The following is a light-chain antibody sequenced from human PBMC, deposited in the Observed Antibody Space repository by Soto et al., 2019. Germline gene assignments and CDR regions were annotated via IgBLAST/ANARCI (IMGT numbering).Light chain of an antibody. CDR1: QSVSSY. V-gene: IGKV3-11*01. CDR3: QLYGGSHMFS. J-gene: IGKJ2*01. Sequence: EIVLTQSPATLSLSPGERATLSCRASQSVSSYLAWYQQKPGQAPRLLMYDVSNRATGIPASFSGSGSGTDFTLTISRLEPEDFAVYYCQLYGGSHMFSFGQGTKLEIK. CDR2: DVS.